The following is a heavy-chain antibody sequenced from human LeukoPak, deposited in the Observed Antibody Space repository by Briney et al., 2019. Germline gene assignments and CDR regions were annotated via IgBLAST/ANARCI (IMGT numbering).Heavy chain of an antibody. CDR2: IISIGSTI. D-gene: IGHD3-22*01. CDR1: GCIFSSYE. J-gene: IGHJ4*02. Sequence: GSLRLSCAAAGCIFSSYERSWVRQAPGKGLEWVGYIISIGSTIYYADSVKGRFTISRDNAKNSLYLQMNSLRAEDTDVYYCARRPYYYDSLDYWGIDYWGQGTLVTVSS. CDR3: ARRPYYYDSLDYWGIDY. V-gene: IGHV3-48*03.